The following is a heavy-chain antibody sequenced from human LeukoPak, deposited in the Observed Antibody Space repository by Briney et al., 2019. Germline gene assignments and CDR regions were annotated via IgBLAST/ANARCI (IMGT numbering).Heavy chain of an antibody. D-gene: IGHD3-22*01. J-gene: IGHJ4*02. CDR3: ARIFTDSSAYYAEY. Sequence: SETLSLTCTVSGGPVSSAYWSWIRQPPGKGLEWIGNIYTSGSTNYSPSLKGRVTISVDTSKNQFSLRVNSVTAADTALYYCARIFTDSSAYYAEYWGQGTLVTVSS. CDR2: IYTSGST. V-gene: IGHV4-59*02. CDR1: GGPVSSAY.